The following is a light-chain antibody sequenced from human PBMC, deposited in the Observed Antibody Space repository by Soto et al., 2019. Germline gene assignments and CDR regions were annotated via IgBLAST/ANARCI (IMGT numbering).Light chain of an antibody. CDR1: QAVISNF. CDR3: QQYGSTPLT. Sequence: EIVLTQSPGTLSLSPGERATLSCRASQAVISNFIAWYQQKAGQAPRVLIYAASSRATGIPDRFSGGGSGTDFTLTIRRLEPEDFAVYYCQQYGSTPLTFGGGTKVEIK. CDR2: AAS. J-gene: IGKJ4*01. V-gene: IGKV3-20*01.